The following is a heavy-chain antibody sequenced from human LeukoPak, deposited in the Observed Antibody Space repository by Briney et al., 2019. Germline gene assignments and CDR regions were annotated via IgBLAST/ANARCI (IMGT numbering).Heavy chain of an antibody. D-gene: IGHD4-17*01. CDR3: AFSTLTTGYHGLDV. Sequence: QAGGSLRLSCAASGFWFAGYCMTWVRQAPGKGLEWVSAVSGSNTGSGSDTYYAESVKGRFTISRDNSQNTLHLQMHSLRAEDTAIYYCAFSTLTTGYHGLDVWGPGTTVTVSS. V-gene: IGHV3-23*01. CDR1: GFWFAGYC. CDR2: VSGSNTGSGSDT. J-gene: IGHJ6*02.